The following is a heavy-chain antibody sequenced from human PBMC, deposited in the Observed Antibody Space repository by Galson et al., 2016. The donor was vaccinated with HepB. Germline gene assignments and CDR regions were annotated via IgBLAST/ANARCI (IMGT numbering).Heavy chain of an antibody. CDR2: LYYSGGT. V-gene: IGHV4-39*01. D-gene: IGHD3-22*01. Sequence: SETLSLTCTVSGGSISSTNYYWGWIRQPPGKGLEFIGSLYYSGGTYNPSLKGRVSIPVDTSKNQFSLNLSSVTAADTAVYYCARLTIVVVITGYFDYWGQGALVTVSS. CDR3: ARLTIVVVITGYFDY. J-gene: IGHJ4*02. CDR1: GGSISSTNYY.